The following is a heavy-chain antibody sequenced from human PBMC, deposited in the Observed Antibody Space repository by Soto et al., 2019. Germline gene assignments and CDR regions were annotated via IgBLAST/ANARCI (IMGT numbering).Heavy chain of an antibody. CDR1: GGSFSGYY. Sequence: LSLTCAVYGGSFSGYYWSWIRQLPGKGLEWIGEINHSGSTNYNPSLKSRVTLSVDTSKNQFSLKLSSVTAADTAVYYCARAGNDFWSGYLPLNWFDPWGQGTLVTVSS. J-gene: IGHJ5*02. V-gene: IGHV4-34*01. CDR2: INHSGST. D-gene: IGHD3-3*01. CDR3: ARAGNDFWSGYLPLNWFDP.